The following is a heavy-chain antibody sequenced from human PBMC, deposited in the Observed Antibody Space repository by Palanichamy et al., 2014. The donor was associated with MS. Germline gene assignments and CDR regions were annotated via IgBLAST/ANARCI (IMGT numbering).Heavy chain of an antibody. J-gene: IGHJ4*02. CDR1: GYTFSTYW. CDR3: SRHTEAGMGALGEY. V-gene: IGHV5-51*01. D-gene: IGHD1-26*01. CDR2: IYPGDSTT. Sequence: EVQLVQSGAEVKKPGESLKISCKGSGYTFSTYWIGWVRQMPGKGLEWMGIIYPGDSTTRYNPSFQGQVIISVDRSISAAYLQWSSLKASDTAMYHCSRHTEAGMGALGEYWGQGTLVTVSS.